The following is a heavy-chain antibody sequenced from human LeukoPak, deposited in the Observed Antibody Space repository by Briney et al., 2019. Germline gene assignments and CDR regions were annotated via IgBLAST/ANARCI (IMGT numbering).Heavy chain of an antibody. CDR3: AKDGGYYDSRDLY. D-gene: IGHD3-22*01. CDR2: ISGSGGST. V-gene: IGHV3-23*01. J-gene: IGHJ4*02. Sequence: PGGSLRLSCAASGFTFSTYAMSWVRQAPGKGLEWVSGISGSGGSTYYADSVKGRFTISRDNSKNTLYLQMNSLRAEDTAVYYCAKDGGYYDSRDLYWGQGTLVTVSS. CDR1: GFTFSTYA.